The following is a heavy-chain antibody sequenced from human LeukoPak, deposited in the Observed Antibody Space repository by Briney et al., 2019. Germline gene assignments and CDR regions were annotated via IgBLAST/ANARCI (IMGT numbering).Heavy chain of an antibody. V-gene: IGHV3-64*01. CDR2: ISSNGGST. CDR3: ARGPGDLRFGELLQYGMDV. J-gene: IGHJ6*02. D-gene: IGHD3-10*01. Sequence: GGSLRLSCAASGFTFSSYAMHWVRQAPGKGLEYVSAISSNGGSTYYANSVKGRFTISRDNSKNTLYLQMGSLRAEDMAVYYCARGPGDLRFGELLQYGMDVWGQGTTVTVSS. CDR1: GFTFSSYA.